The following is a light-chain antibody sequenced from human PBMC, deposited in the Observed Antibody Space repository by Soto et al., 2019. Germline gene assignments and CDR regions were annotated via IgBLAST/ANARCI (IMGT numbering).Light chain of an antibody. J-gene: IGKJ1*01. V-gene: IGKV3-20*01. CDR1: QSVSSSY. CDR3: QHGT. CDR2: SAS. Sequence: EIVLTQSPGTLSLSPGERATLSCRASQSVSSSYLAWYQQKPGQAPRLLIYSASSRATGIPDRFSGSGSGTDFTLTISRLEPEDFAVYYCQHGTFGQGTKVEIK.